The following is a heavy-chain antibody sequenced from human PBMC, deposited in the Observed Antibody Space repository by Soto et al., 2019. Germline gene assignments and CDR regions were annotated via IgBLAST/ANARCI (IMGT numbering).Heavy chain of an antibody. J-gene: IGHJ4*02. CDR1: GGSISSGDYY. Sequence: PSETLSLTCTVSGGSISSGDYYWSWIRQPPGKGLEWIGYIYYSGSTYYNPSLKSRVTISVDTSKNQFSLKLSSVTAADTAVYYCARVGSTVRHYYDSSGYYYYFDYWGQGTLVTVS. CDR2: IYYSGST. CDR3: ARVGSTVRHYYDSSGYYYYFDY. V-gene: IGHV4-30-4*01. D-gene: IGHD3-22*01.